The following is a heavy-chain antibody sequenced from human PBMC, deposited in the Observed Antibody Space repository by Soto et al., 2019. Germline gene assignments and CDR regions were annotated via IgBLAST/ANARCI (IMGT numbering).Heavy chain of an antibody. V-gene: IGHV4-59*01. D-gene: IGHD4-4*01. Sequence: SETLSLTCTVSGGSISSNYWSWIRQPPGMGLEWIGYLYYSGSTNYNPSLQSRVTISLDTSKNQFSLELTSVTTADTAVYYCARGTDDYNGWYFDFWGRGTLVTVSS. CDR2: LYYSGST. CDR1: GGSISSNY. J-gene: IGHJ2*01. CDR3: ARGTDDYNGWYFDF.